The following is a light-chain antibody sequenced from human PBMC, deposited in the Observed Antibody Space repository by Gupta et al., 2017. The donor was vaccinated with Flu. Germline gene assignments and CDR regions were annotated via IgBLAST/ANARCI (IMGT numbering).Light chain of an antibody. V-gene: IGLV3-19*01. CDR2: GKN. CDR3: NSRDSSGNHWV. CDR1: SLRSYY. Sequence: SSELTPDPPVSVALGQTVRIPCQGDSLRSYYASWYQQKPGQAPVLVIYGKNNRPSGIPDRFSGSSSGNTASLTITEAQAEDEADYYCNSRDSSGNHWVFGGGTKLTVL. J-gene: IGLJ3*02.